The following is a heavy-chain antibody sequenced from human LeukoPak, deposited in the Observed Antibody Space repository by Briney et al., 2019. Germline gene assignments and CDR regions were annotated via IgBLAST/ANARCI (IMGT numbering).Heavy chain of an antibody. CDR3: ARAPPPPVGEDYYGMDV. CDR2: IYYSGST. D-gene: IGHD1-26*01. CDR1: GGSISSYY. V-gene: IGHV4-59*01. J-gene: IGHJ6*02. Sequence: TSETLSLTCTVSGGSISSYYWSWIRQPPGKGLEWIGYIYYSGSTDYNPSLKSRVTISVDTSKNQFSLKLSSVTAADTAVYYCARAPPPPVGEDYYGMDVWGQGTTVTVSS.